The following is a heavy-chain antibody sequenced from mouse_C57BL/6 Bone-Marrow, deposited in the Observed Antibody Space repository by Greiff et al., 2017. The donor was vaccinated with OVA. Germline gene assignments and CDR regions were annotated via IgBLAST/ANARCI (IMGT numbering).Heavy chain of an antibody. Sequence: VQLVESGPELVKPGASVKISCKASGYAFSSSWMNWVKQRPGKGLEWIGRIYPGDGDTNYNGKFKGKATLTADKSSSTAYMQLSSLTSEDSAVYFCARDYYGSSYVEYWYFDVWGTGTTVTVSS. J-gene: IGHJ1*03. CDR3: ARDYYGSSYVEYWYFDV. CDR1: GYAFSSSW. D-gene: IGHD1-1*01. V-gene: IGHV1-82*01. CDR2: IYPGDGDT.